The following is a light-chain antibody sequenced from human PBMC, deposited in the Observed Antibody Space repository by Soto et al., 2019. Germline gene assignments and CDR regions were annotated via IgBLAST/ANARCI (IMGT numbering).Light chain of an antibody. CDR3: QQYDDWPPRLS. CDR1: QSVKTN. J-gene: IGKJ4*01. CDR2: EAS. V-gene: IGKV3-15*01. Sequence: EIVLTQSPATLSVSPGESATLSCRASQSVKTNLAWYQQKPGQAPRLLMYEASTRATGIPARFSGSGSKTEFTLTISSLQSEDFAVYFCQQYDDWPPRLSFGGGTKVDIK.